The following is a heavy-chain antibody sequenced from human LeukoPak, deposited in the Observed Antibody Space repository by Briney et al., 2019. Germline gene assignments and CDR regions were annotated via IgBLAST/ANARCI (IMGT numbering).Heavy chain of an antibody. D-gene: IGHD5-24*01. CDR1: GYTFTGYY. J-gene: IGHJ4*02. Sequence: ASVKVCCKASGYTFTGYYMHWVRQAPGQGLEWMGGMNPNSGNTGYAQKFQGRVTMTRNTSISTAYMELSSLRSEDTAVYYCARLERRRDYWGQGTLVTVSS. CDR3: ARLERRRDY. CDR2: MNPNSGNT. V-gene: IGHV1-8*02.